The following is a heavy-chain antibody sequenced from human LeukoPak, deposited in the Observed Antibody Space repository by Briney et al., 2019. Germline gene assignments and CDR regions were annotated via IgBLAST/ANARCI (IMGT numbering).Heavy chain of an antibody. CDR2: INGDGSST. CDR1: EFTFSRYW. J-gene: IGHJ4*02. D-gene: IGHD6-13*01. Sequence: PGGSLRLSCAASEFTFSRYWMHWVRQTPGKGLVWVSRINGDGSSTSYADSVKGRFTISRDNAKNTLYLQMNSLRAEDTAAYHCVRWSYSSTSNWGQGTLVTVSS. CDR3: VRWSYSSTSN. V-gene: IGHV3-74*01.